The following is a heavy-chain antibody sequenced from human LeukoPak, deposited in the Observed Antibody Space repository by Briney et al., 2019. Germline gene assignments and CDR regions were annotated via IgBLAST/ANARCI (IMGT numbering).Heavy chain of an antibody. Sequence: GGSLRLSCAASGFTFNSFWMSWVRQARGKGLEWVAHIKQDGTEKYFVDSVKGRFTISRDNSKNTLYLQMNSLRAEDTAVYYCARDRDDYFDYWGQGTLVTVSS. CDR2: IKQDGTEK. D-gene: IGHD3-10*01. CDR1: GFTFNSFW. J-gene: IGHJ4*02. V-gene: IGHV3-7*01. CDR3: ARDRDDYFDY.